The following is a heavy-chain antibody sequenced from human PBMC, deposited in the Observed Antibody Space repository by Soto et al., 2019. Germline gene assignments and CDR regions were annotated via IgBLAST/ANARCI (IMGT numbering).Heavy chain of an antibody. CDR3: ARDLRGRRSGRFDP. Sequence: QVQLQESSPGLVKPSETLSLTCTLSGDPITSGGFYWTWIRQHPAKGLEWIGYIYYSGVTYYNPSLKSRATISVDTSKNQFSLNLSSVTAADTAMYYCARDLRGRRSGRFDPWGQGTLVTVSS. CDR1: GDPITSGGFY. D-gene: IGHD3-10*01. V-gene: IGHV4-31*03. J-gene: IGHJ5*02. CDR2: IYYSGVT.